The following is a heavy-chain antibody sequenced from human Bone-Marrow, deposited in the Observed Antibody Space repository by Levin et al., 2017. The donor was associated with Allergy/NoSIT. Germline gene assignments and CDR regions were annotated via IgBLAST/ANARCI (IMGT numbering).Heavy chain of an antibody. CDR3: AREVVVVAATPFSRAVYYYGMDV. Sequence: ASVKVSCKASGYTFTGYYMHWVRQAPGQGLEWMGWINPNSGGTNYAQKFQGWVTMTRDTSISTAYMELSRLRSDDTAVYYCAREVVVVAATPFSRAVYYYGMDVWGQGTTVTVSS. CDR1: GYTFTGYY. CDR2: INPNSGGT. V-gene: IGHV1-2*04. D-gene: IGHD2-15*01. J-gene: IGHJ6*02.